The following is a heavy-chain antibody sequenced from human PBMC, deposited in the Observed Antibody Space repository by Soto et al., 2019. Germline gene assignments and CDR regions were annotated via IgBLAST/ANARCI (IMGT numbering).Heavy chain of an antibody. Sequence: EVRLVESGGGLVQPGGPLTLSCAVSGFTLRSYWMHWVRQAPGKGLEWFARIDSDGRSTNYADSVKGRFTISRDNAKNIVFLHMNSLRAEDRAVYYCARGVVVYQQLVRGRDRFDPWGQGTLVTVSS. CDR3: ARGVVVYQQLVRGRDRFDP. CDR1: GFTLRSYW. V-gene: IGHV3-74*01. D-gene: IGHD6-13*01. CDR2: IDSDGRST. J-gene: IGHJ5*02.